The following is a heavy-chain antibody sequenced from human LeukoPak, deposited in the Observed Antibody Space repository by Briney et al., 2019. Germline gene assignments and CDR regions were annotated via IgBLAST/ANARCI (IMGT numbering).Heavy chain of an antibody. Sequence: GGSLRLSCAASGFTVSSNHMNWVRQAPGKGLEWVSIIYSSDYIYYADSVKGRFTISRDNSKNTLYLQMNSLRVEDSAVYYCATERPDSRVLDYWGQGLVVTVSS. CDR2: IYSSDYI. D-gene: IGHD3-10*01. CDR3: ATERPDSRVLDY. J-gene: IGHJ4*02. CDR1: GFTVSSNH. V-gene: IGHV3-66*01.